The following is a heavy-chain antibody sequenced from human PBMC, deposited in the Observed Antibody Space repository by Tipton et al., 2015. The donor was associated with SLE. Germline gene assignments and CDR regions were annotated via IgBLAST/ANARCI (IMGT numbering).Heavy chain of an antibody. J-gene: IGHJ5*02. CDR3: ARDSFTYYDFWSDSNWFDP. D-gene: IGHD3-3*01. CDR2: LYHSGST. V-gene: IGHV4-38-2*02. Sequence: TLSLTCAVSGYSINSGYFWGWIRQPPGKGLEWIGCLYHSGSTYYNPSLKSRVTISVDTSKNQFSLKLSSVTAADTAVYYCARDSFTYYDFWSDSNWFDPWGQGSRVTVSS. CDR1: GYSINSGYF.